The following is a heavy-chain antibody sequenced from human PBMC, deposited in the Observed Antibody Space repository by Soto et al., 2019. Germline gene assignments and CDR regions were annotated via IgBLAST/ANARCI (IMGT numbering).Heavy chain of an antibody. CDR1: GFTFSDYY. D-gene: IGHD6-6*01. V-gene: IGHV3-11*01. CDR2: IDSRGRTI. J-gene: IGHJ4*02. CDR3: ARQAARNYFDF. Sequence: QVQLVESGGALVKPGGSLRLSCAASGFTFSDYYMSWIRQAPGKGLEWVSYIDSRGRTISYADSVKGRFTISKDDAKNSLYRQMNSLRAEDTAVYYCARQAARNYFDFWGQGTLVTVSS.